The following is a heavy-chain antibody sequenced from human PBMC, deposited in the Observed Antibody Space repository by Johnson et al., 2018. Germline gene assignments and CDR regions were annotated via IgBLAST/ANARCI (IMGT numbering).Heavy chain of an antibody. CDR2: INKDGGEK. CDR3: GRHIPGGNNDFDL. J-gene: IGHJ4*02. D-gene: IGHD3-16*01. Sequence: VQLVQSGGGLVQPGGSLRLSCAASGFTLNKYWMTWVRQAPGKGMEWVANINKDGGEKYYVDSVKCRFITSRDNAKNSLYLQMNSLRAEDTAMYYCGRHIPGGNNDFDLWGQGTLVTVSS. V-gene: IGHV3-7*01. CDR1: GFTLNKYW.